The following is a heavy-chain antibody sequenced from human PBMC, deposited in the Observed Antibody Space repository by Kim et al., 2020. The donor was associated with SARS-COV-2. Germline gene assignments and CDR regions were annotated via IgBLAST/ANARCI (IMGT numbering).Heavy chain of an antibody. CDR2: IYYSGST. V-gene: IGHV4-39*01. CDR1: GGSISSSTYY. Sequence: SETLSLTCTVSGGSISSSTYYWGWIRQPPGKGLEWIGNIYYSGSTYYNPSLKSRVTMSADTSKNQFSLKLSSVTAADTAVYYCARHEVPYTYGSKGFDPWGQGTLVTVSS. CDR3: ARHEVPYTYGSKGFDP. J-gene: IGHJ5*02. D-gene: IGHD5-18*01.